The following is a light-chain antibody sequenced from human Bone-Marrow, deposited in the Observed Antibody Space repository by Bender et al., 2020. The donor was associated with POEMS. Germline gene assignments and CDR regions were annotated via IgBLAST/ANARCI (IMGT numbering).Light chain of an antibody. J-gene: IGLJ3*02. CDR1: SSNIGGHY. CDR2: NND. Sequence: QSVLTQPPSASGTPGQTVTISCSGSSSNIGGHYVYWYQQFPGTAPKVLIYNNDQRPSGVPDRFSGSKSGTSASLAITGLQSDDEAIYFCVAWDASLNGWVFGGGTKLTVL. CDR3: VAWDASLNGWV. V-gene: IGLV1-47*01.